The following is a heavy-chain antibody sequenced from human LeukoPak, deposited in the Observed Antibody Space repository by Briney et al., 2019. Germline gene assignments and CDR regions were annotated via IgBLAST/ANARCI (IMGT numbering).Heavy chain of an antibody. Sequence: GGSLRLSCAASGFTFSSYGMHWVRQAPGKGLEWVAVISYDGSNKYYADSVKGRFTISRDNSKNTLYLQMNSLRAGDTAVYYCAKVPYCSRTSCNRGHFDYWGQGTLVTVSS. V-gene: IGHV3-30*18. CDR3: AKVPYCSRTSCNRGHFDY. CDR1: GFTFSSYG. J-gene: IGHJ4*02. D-gene: IGHD2-2*01. CDR2: ISYDGSNK.